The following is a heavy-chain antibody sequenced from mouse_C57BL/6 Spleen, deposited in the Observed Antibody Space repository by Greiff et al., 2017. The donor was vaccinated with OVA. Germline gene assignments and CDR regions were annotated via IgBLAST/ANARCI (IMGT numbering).Heavy chain of an antibody. CDR1: GYTFTDYN. Sequence: VQLQQSGPELVKPGASVKMSCKASGYTFTDYNMHWVKQSHGKSLEWIGYINPNNGGTSYNQKFKGKATLTVNKSSSTAYMELRSLTSEDSAVYYCARLHYYGSSYFDYWGQGTTLTVSS. CDR2: INPNNGGT. V-gene: IGHV1-22*01. J-gene: IGHJ2*01. CDR3: ARLHYYGSSYFDY. D-gene: IGHD1-1*01.